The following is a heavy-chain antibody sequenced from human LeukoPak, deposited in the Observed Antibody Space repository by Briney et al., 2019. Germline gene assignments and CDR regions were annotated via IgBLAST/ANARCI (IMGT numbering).Heavy chain of an antibody. CDR1: GVSVGSYSYY. D-gene: IGHD2-15*01. CDR2: IYFIEST. J-gene: IGHJ4*02. Sequence: SETLSLTCTVSGVSVGSYSYYWGWIRRPPGKGLEWIGSIYFIESTYYNPSLKSRVTISVDTSKKQFSLKLNSVTAADTAVYYCVTNSQGSRWGQGTLVTVSS. V-gene: IGHV4-39*01. CDR3: VTNSQGSR.